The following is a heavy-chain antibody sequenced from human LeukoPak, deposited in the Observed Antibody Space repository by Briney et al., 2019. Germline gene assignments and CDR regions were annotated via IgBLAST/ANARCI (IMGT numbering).Heavy chain of an antibody. CDR2: ISSNSNYI. J-gene: IGHJ5*02. Sequence: GGSLRLSCAASGFTFTSYNMNWVRQAPGKGLEWVSSISSNSNYIYYADSVKGRFTISRDNAKNSLFLQMDSLRAEDTAVYYCASGCSGGSCSPNWFDPWGQGTLVTVSS. D-gene: IGHD2-15*01. CDR1: GFTFTSYN. V-gene: IGHV3-21*01. CDR3: ASGCSGGSCSPNWFDP.